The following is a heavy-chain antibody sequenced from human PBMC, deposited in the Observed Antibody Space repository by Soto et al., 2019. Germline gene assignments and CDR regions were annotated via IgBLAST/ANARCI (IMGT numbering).Heavy chain of an antibody. CDR2: INDVGGST. CDR3: AKVSSRERGYSYGASDY. Sequence: GGSRRRSWAASGFIFDNYGMTWGRQAPGKGLEWVSSINDVGGSTYYADSVKGRFTISRDSSRNTLFLQMNSLRAEDTAIYYCAKVSSRERGYSYGASDYWGQGIMVTVSS. CDR1: GFIFDNYG. V-gene: IGHV3-23*01. D-gene: IGHD5-18*01. J-gene: IGHJ4*02.